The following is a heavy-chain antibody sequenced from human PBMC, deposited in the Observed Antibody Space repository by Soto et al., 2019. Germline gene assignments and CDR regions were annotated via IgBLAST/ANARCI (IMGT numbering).Heavy chain of an antibody. CDR3: ARDGLTGYSDY. V-gene: IGHV1-3*01. D-gene: IGHD3-9*01. J-gene: IGHJ4*02. Sequence: ASVKVSCKASGYTFTGYYMHWVRQAPGQGLEWMGWINAGNGNTKYSQKFQGRVTITRDTSASTAYMELSSLRSEDTAVYYCARDGLTGYSDYWGQGTLVTVSS. CDR2: INAGNGNT. CDR1: GYTFTGYY.